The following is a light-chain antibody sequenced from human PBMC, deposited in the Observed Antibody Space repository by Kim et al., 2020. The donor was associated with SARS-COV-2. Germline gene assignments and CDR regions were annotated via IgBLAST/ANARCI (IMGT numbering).Light chain of an antibody. CDR2: DVS. CDR1: SSDVGAYNY. J-gene: IGLJ1*01. V-gene: IGLV2-14*04. Sequence: GQSITISCTGTSSDVGAYNYVSWYQLHPGKAPELMVFDVSERPSGISTRFSGSKSCNTASLTITGLQAEDEADYYCCSYATSRSYVFGTGTKVTVL. CDR3: CSYATSRSYV.